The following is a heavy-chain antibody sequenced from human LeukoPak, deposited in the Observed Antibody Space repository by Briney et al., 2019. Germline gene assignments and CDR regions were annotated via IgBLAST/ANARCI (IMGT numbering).Heavy chain of an antibody. D-gene: IGHD6-13*01. CDR3: ARSWCGPDY. Sequence: SGGSLRLSCAASGFTFSGYWMNWVRQAPGQGLEWVANIKLDGSEKHYVDSVKGRFTISRDNAKNSLYLQMNNLRVDDTAVYYCARSWCGPDYWGQGTLVTVSS. CDR2: IKLDGSEK. V-gene: IGHV3-7*01. J-gene: IGHJ4*02. CDR1: GFTFSGYW.